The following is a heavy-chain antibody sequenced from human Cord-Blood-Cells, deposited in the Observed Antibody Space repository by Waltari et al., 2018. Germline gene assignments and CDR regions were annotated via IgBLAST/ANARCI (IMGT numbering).Heavy chain of an antibody. CDR3: AHRGYYDFWSGYLTNWFDP. V-gene: IGHV2-5*01. J-gene: IGHJ5*02. CDR2: IYWNDDK. D-gene: IGHD3-3*01. Sequence: QITLKESGPTLVKPTQTLTLTCTFSGFSLSTSGVGVGWIRQPPGKALEWLALIYWNDDKRYSPSLKSRLTITKDTSKNQVVLTMTNMDPVDTATYYCAHRGYYDFWSGYLTNWFDPWGQGTLVTVSS. CDR1: GFSLSTSGVG.